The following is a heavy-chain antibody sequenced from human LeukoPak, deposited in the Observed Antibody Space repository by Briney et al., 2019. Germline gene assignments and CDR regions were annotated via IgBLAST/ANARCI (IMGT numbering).Heavy chain of an antibody. CDR3: AKDGVVLAVAGKGERRAGGGYYFDY. V-gene: IGHV3-23*01. CDR2: ISGSGGST. Sequence: PGGSLRLSCAASGFTFSSYAMSWVRQAPGKGLEWFSAISGSGGSTYYADSVKGRFTISRDNSKNTLYLQMNSLRAEDTAVYYCAKDGVVLAVAGKGERRAGGGYYFDYWGQGTQVTVSS. J-gene: IGHJ4*02. CDR1: GFTFSSYA. D-gene: IGHD6-19*01.